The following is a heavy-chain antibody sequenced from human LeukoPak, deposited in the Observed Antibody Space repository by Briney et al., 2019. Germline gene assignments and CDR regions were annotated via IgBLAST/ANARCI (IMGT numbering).Heavy chain of an antibody. J-gene: IGHJ3*02. CDR1: GYTFTSYD. CDR3: ASIRNDLVVVGPDAFDI. Sequence: ASVKVSCKASGYTFTSYDINWVRQATGQGLGWMGWMNPNSGNTGYAQKFQGRVTMTRNTSISTAYMELSSLRSEDTAVYYCASIRNDLVVVGPDAFDIWGQGTMVTVSS. V-gene: IGHV1-8*01. D-gene: IGHD2-15*01. CDR2: MNPNSGNT.